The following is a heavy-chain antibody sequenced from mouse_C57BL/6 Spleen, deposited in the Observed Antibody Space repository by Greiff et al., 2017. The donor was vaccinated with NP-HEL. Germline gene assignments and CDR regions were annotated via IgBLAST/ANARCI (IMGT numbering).Heavy chain of an antibody. CDR3: ARNYGSSNWYFDV. Sequence: EVQLKESGPVLVKPGASVKMSCKASGYTFTDYYMNWVKQSHGKSLEWIGVINPYNGGTSYNQQFKGKATLTVDKSSSTAYMELNSLTSEDSAVYYCARNYGSSNWYFDVWGTGTTVTVSS. CDR1: GYTFTDYY. V-gene: IGHV1-19*01. CDR2: INPYNGGT. J-gene: IGHJ1*03. D-gene: IGHD1-1*01.